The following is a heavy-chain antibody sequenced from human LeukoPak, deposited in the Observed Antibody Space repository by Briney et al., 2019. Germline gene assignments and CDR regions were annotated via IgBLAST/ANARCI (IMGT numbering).Heavy chain of an antibody. Sequence: SETLSLTCAVYGGSFSGYYWDWIRQPPGKGLEWIGEINHSGSTNYNPSLKSRVTMSVDTTRNQFSLKLSSVTAADTAVYYCARYEYGSLYLDYWGQGTRLSVSS. V-gene: IGHV4-34*01. CDR1: GGSFSGYY. CDR2: INHSGST. J-gene: IGHJ4*02. D-gene: IGHD5-12*01. CDR3: ARYEYGSLYLDY.